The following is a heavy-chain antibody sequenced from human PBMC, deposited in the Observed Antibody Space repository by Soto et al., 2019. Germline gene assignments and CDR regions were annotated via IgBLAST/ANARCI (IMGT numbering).Heavy chain of an antibody. CDR1: GGSISSGDYY. V-gene: IGHV4-30-4*01. CDR3: ARLEIYYYYGMDV. J-gene: IGHJ6*02. CDR2: IYYSGST. Sequence: PSETLSLTCTVSGGSISSGDYYWSWIRQPPGKGLEWIGYIYYSGSTYYNPSLKSRVTISVDTSKNQFSLKLSSVTAADTAVYYCARLEIYYYYGMDVWGQGTTVTVSS.